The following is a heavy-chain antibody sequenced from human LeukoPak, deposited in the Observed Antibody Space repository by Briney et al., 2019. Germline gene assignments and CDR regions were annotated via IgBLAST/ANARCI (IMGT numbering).Heavy chain of an antibody. J-gene: IGHJ4*02. V-gene: IGHV4-59*08. CDR1: GGSISSYY. D-gene: IGHD3-9*01. CDR3: ARHGRDILSGPYYFDY. Sequence: SETLSLTCTVSGGSISSYYWSWIRQPPGKGLEWIGYIYYSGSTNYNPSLKSRVTISVDTSKNQFSLKLSSVTAADTAVYYCARHGRDILSGPYYFDYWGQGTLVTVSS. CDR2: IYYSGST.